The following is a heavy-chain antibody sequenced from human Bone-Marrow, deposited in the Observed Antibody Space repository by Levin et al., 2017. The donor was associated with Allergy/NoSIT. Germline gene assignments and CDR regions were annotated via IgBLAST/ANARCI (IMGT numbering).Heavy chain of an antibody. V-gene: IGHV3-11*01. J-gene: IGHJ4*02. Sequence: PGGSLRLSCAASEFTFSDYYMSWIRQAPGKGLEWVSYISGSGNTIYYADSVKGRFTISRDNARNSLYLQMNSLRAEDTAVYYCTRGETYYYDRSGYYIDYWGQGTLVVVSS. D-gene: IGHD3-22*01. CDR3: TRGETYYYDRSGYYIDY. CDR2: ISGSGNTI. CDR1: EFTFSDYY.